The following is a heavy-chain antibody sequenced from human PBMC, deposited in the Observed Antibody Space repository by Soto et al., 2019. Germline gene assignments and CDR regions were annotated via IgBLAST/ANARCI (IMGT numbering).Heavy chain of an antibody. Sequence: QVPLVQSGAEVKKPGASVKVSCKASGYTFTSYGISWVRQAPGQGLEWMGWISAYNGNTNYAQKLQGRVTMTTDASTSTAYMELRSLRSDDTAVYYCARYITTVTSKHAFDIWGQGTMVTGSS. CDR2: ISAYNGNT. V-gene: IGHV1-18*01. J-gene: IGHJ3*02. D-gene: IGHD4-17*01. CDR1: GYTFTSYG. CDR3: ARYITTVTSKHAFDI.